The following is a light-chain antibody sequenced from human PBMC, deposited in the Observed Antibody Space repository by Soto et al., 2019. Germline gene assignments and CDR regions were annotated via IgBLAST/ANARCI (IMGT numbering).Light chain of an antibody. CDR1: QDISSW. CDR3: QQANSFPLGT. CDR2: AAS. J-gene: IGKJ5*01. Sequence: DIQMTQSPSSVSASVGDRVTITCRASQDISSWLAWYQQKPGNVPKLLIYAASTWHSGVPSRFSGNGSGTDFTLTIRSVQPEDFATYCCQQANSFPLGTFGQGTRLEIK. V-gene: IGKV1-12*01.